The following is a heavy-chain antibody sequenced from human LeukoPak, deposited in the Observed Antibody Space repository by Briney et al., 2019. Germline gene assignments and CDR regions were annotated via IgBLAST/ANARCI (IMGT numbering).Heavy chain of an antibody. J-gene: IGHJ3*01. CDR2: IYYSGSA. D-gene: IGHD2/OR15-2a*01. V-gene: IGHV4-59*08. Sequence: PSETLSLTCTVSGGSISGYYWSWIRQPPGKGLEYIGYIYYSGSANYNPSLKSRVTISVGTSKNQFSLKLSSVTAADTAVYYCARHFRAFDVWGQGTMVTVSS. CDR3: ARHFRAFDV. CDR1: GGSISGYY.